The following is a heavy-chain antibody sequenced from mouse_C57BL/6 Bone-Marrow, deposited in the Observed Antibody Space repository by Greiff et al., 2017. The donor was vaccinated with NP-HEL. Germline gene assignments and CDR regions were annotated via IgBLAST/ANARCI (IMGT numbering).Heavy chain of an antibody. CDR3: ARRGPHYYGSSSFDY. V-gene: IGHV1-59*01. J-gene: IGHJ2*01. Sequence: VQLQQSGAELVRPGTSVKLSCKASGYTFTSYWMHWVKQRPGQGLEWIGVIDPSDSYTNYNQKFKGKATLTVDTSSSTAYMQLSSLTSEDSAVYYCARRGPHYYGSSSFDYWGQGTTLTVSS. D-gene: IGHD1-1*01. CDR2: IDPSDSYT. CDR1: GYTFTSYW.